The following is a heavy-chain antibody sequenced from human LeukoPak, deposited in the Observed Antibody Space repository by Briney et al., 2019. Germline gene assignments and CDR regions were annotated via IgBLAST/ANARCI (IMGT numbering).Heavy chain of an antibody. D-gene: IGHD6-6*01. CDR2: MNPNSGNT. V-gene: IGHV1-8*03. CDR1: GYTFTSYD. CDR3: ARQLPATDYFDMDV. Sequence: ASVKVSCKASGYTFTSYDINWVRQATGQGLEWMGWMNPNSGNTGYAQKFQGRVTITRNTSISTAYMELSSLRSEDTAVYYCARQLPATDYFDMDVWGKGTTVTVSS. J-gene: IGHJ6*03.